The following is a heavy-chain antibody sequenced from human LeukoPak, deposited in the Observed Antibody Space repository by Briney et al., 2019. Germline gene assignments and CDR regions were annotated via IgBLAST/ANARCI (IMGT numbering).Heavy chain of an antibody. CDR1: GGTFSSYA. V-gene: IGHV1-69*04. CDR2: IIPNLGIA. Sequence: ASVKVSCKASGGTFSSYAISWVREAPGQGLEWMGRIIPNLGIANYAQKFQGRVTITADKSTSTAYMELSSLRSEDTAVYYCARDFSWTGDYYYYGMDVWGQGTTVTVSS. J-gene: IGHJ6*02. CDR3: ARDFSWTGDYYYYGMDV. D-gene: IGHD3/OR15-3a*01.